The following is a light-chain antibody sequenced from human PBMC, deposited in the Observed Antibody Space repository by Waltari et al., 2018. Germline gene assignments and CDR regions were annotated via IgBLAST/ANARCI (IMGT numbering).Light chain of an antibody. Sequence: QSALTQPRSVSGSPGQSVTISCTGTSSDVGGYNSVSWYQQHPGKAPQLMIYDVSKRPSGVPDRVSGFKSGNTAYLIVSGLQAEDEADYYCCSFVGTNTWIFGGGTKVTVL. J-gene: IGLJ2*01. V-gene: IGLV2-11*01. CDR2: DVS. CDR1: SSDVGGYNS. CDR3: CSFVGTNTWI.